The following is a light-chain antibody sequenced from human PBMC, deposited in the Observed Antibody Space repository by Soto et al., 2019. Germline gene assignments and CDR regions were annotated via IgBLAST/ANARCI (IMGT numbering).Light chain of an antibody. V-gene: IGKV3-20*01. Sequence: EIVLTQSPGTPSLSPGERATLSCRASQSVSSNYLAWYQQKPGQAPRLLIYGASSRATGIPDRFTGSGSGTDFTLTISRLEPEDFAVYYCQQYGSSPLLTFGGGTKVEIK. CDR3: QQYGSSPLLT. J-gene: IGKJ4*01. CDR2: GAS. CDR1: QSVSSNY.